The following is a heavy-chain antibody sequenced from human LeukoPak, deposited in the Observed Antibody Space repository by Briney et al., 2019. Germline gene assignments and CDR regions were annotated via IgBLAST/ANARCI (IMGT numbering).Heavy chain of an antibody. CDR3: ARGWSYGMDV. D-gene: IGHD3-3*01. CDR1: GFTFSNYA. CDR2: IGTSTAYI. V-gene: IGHV3-21*01. J-gene: IGHJ6*02. Sequence: GSLRLSCAASGFTFSNYAMTWVRQAPGKGLEWVSSIGTSTAYIFYADSVKGRFTISRDNAKNSVYLQMNSLRAEDTAVYYCARGWSYGMDVWGQGTTATVSS.